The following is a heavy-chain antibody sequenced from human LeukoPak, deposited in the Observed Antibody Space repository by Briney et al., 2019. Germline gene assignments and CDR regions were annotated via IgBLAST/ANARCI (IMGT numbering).Heavy chain of an antibody. J-gene: IGHJ3*02. D-gene: IGHD2-15*01. V-gene: IGHV4-59*01. CDR2: IDYSGNT. CDR3: ARGLPLGYCSGGSCYSDAFDI. Sequence: PSETLSLTCTVSGGSISSYYWSWVRQPPGKGLEWIGYIDYSGNTDYNPSLKSRVTISVDTSKNQFSLTLTSVTAADTAVYYCARGLPLGYCSGGSCYSDAFDIWGQGTMVTVSS. CDR1: GGSISSYY.